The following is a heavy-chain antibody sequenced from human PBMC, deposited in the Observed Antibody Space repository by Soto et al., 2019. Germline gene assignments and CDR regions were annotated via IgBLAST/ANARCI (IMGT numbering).Heavy chain of an antibody. V-gene: IGHV3-13*01. D-gene: IGHD6-13*01. CDR1: GFTFSNYD. Sequence: GGSLRLSCAASGFTFSNYDMHWVRQRPGKGLEWVSGIGTADDTYYRDSVKGRFTISREDAKNSLYLQMNSLRAGDTAVYYCARIIAAASGMDVWGKGTTVTVSS. CDR2: IGTADDT. CDR3: ARIIAAASGMDV. J-gene: IGHJ6*04.